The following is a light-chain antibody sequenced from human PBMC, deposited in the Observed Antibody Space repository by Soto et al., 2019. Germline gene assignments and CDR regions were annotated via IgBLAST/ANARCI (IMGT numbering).Light chain of an antibody. Sequence: IQMTQSHPTLSASVGDRVPITGRASQRIRHYLAWYQQMPGKAPKLLIYGDSTLQSGVRSRLSGSVSGTEFTLTIRSLEPDECGTYFSQRQDHYSQTFGQGTKGELQ. V-gene: IGKV1-5*01. J-gene: IGKJ1*01. CDR2: GDS. CDR3: QRQDHYSQT. CDR1: QRIRHY.